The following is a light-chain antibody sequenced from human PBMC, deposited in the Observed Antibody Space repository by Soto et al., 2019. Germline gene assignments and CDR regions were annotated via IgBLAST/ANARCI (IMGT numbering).Light chain of an antibody. Sequence: DIVMTQSPDSLAVSLSERATINCKSSQSVLSSSDNKNYLSWYQQKPGQPPKLLIYWASTRESGVPDRFSGSGSGTDFTLTISSLQAEDVAIYYCHQYRSTPFSFGPGTRVDVK. J-gene: IGKJ3*01. CDR3: HQYRSTPFS. CDR1: QSVLSSSDNKNY. V-gene: IGKV4-1*01. CDR2: WAS.